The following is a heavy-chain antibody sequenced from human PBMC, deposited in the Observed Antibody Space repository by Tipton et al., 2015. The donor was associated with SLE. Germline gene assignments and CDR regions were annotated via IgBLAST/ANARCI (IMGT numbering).Heavy chain of an antibody. CDR1: GFTFSNYW. J-gene: IGHJ4*02. CDR2: ITTSSTYI. CDR3: AKDPIVGATRGYFDY. V-gene: IGHV3-21*04. Sequence: SLRLSCATSGFTFSNYWMSWVRQAPGKGLECVSSITTSSTYIYYADSVKGRFTVSRDNTKNSLYLQMNSLRAEDTAVYYCAKDPIVGATRGYFDYWGQGTLVTVSS. D-gene: IGHD1-26*01.